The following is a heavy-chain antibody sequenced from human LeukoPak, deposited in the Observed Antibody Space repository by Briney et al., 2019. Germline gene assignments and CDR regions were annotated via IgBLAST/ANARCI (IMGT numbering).Heavy chain of an antibody. D-gene: IGHD1-26*01. CDR2: INHSGST. J-gene: IGHJ3*02. CDR3: TRGAVGSTPHVAFDI. CDR1: GGSFSGYY. Sequence: PSETLSLTCAVYGGSFSGYYWSWIRQPPGKGLEWIGEINHSGSTNYHPSLKSRVTMSMATSKNQFSLKMSSVTAADTAVYYCTRGAVGSTPHVAFDIWGQGTMVTVSS. V-gene: IGHV4-34*01.